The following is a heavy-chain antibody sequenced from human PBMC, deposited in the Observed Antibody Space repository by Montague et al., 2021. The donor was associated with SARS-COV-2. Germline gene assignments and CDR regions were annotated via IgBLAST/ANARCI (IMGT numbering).Heavy chain of an antibody. V-gene: IGHV4-4*07. Sequence: SQSLSLTCTVSGESISGFYWNWIRQPAGKGLEWIGRIYATGGANYNPSLKSRVTISVDTSKNQFSLKLSSVTAADTAVYYCARRSLGYCSGGSCYAAFDPWGQGTLVTVSS. CDR1: GESISGFY. J-gene: IGHJ5*02. CDR2: IYATGGA. CDR3: ARRSLGYCSGGSCYAAFDP. D-gene: IGHD2-15*01.